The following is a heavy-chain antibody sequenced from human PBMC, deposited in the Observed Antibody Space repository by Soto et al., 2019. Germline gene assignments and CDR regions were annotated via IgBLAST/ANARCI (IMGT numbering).Heavy chain of an antibody. D-gene: IGHD2-15*01. V-gene: IGHV4-30-2*01. Sequence: PSETLSLTCVVSSASVSIGGYSWSWIRQPPGKALEWIGYIYDSESTYYNPSLKSRVTISVERSKNQFSLRLSSVTAADTAVYYCARERRYCRVGTCSDGLDVWGQRTTVTVFS. J-gene: IGHJ6*02. CDR3: ARERRYCRVGTCSDGLDV. CDR2: IYDSEST. CDR1: SASVSIGGYS.